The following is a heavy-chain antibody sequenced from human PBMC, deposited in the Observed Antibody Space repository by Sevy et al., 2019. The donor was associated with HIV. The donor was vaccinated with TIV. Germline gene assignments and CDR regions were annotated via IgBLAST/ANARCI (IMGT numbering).Heavy chain of an antibody. V-gene: IGHV3-21*01. Sequence: GGSLRLSCAASGFTFSSYSMHWVRQAPGKGLEWVSSISSSSSYIYYADSVKGRFTISRDNAKNSLYLQMNSLRAEDTAVYYCATLGGDQNYDFWSGYLIGYWGQGTLVTVSS. CDR2: ISSSSSYI. CDR1: GFTFSSYS. J-gene: IGHJ4*02. CDR3: ATLGGDQNYDFWSGYLIGY. D-gene: IGHD3-3*01.